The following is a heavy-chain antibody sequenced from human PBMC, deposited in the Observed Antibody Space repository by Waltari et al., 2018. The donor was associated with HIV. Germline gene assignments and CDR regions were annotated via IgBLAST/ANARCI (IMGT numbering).Heavy chain of an antibody. CDR3: AGAPNGDFSWLDP. J-gene: IGHJ5*02. V-gene: IGHV4-39*07. CDR1: GGSVTSSTYY. Sequence: LQLQESGPGLVKPSETPSLTCTVSGGSVTSSTYYWGWIRQAPGRGLEWIGAISYSGSAYYNPSLESRVTISLDTSKNQFSLKLQSVTAADTAVYYCAGAPNGDFSWLDPWGQGTLVTVSS. CDR2: ISYSGSA. D-gene: IGHD4-17*01.